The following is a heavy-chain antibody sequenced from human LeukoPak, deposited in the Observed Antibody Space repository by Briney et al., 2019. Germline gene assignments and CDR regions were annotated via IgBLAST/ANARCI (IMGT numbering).Heavy chain of an antibody. CDR1: GFTVSNGY. V-gene: IGHV3-53*01. J-gene: IGHJ4*02. CDR2: LYSGGGA. CDR3: VGQTHKDY. Sequence: GGSLRLSCAASGFTVSNGYMSWVCQAPGKGLEWVSVLYSGGGAYYTDSVRGRFTISRDSSKNTLYLQMNSLRADDTAVYYCVGQTHKDYWGQGTLVTVSS.